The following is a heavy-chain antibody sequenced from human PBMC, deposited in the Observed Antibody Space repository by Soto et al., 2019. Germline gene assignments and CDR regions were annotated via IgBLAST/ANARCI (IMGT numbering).Heavy chain of an antibody. D-gene: IGHD3-22*01. Sequence: SETLSLTCTVSGGSISSSSYYWVWIRHPPGKGLEWIGSIYYSGSTYYNPSLKSRVTISVDTSKNQFSLKLSSVTAADTAVYYCARHDVHYYDSSGYYANWFDPWGQGTLVTVSS. V-gene: IGHV4-39*01. CDR2: IYYSGST. J-gene: IGHJ5*02. CDR1: GGSISSSSYY. CDR3: ARHDVHYYDSSGYYANWFDP.